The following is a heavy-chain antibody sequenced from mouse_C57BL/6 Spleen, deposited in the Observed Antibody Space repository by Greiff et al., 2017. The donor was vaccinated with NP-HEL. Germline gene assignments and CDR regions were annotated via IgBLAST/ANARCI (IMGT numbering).Heavy chain of an antibody. Sequence: VQLQQPGAELVKPGASVKLSCKASGYTFTSYWMHWVKQRPGQGLEWIGMIHPNSGSTNYNEKFKSKATLTVDKSSSTAYMQLSSLTSEDSAVYYCASQGVYYYGSRGSDWYFDVWGTGTTVTVSS. J-gene: IGHJ1*03. CDR3: ASQGVYYYGSRGSDWYFDV. CDR1: GYTFTSYW. V-gene: IGHV1-64*01. D-gene: IGHD1-1*01. CDR2: IHPNSGST.